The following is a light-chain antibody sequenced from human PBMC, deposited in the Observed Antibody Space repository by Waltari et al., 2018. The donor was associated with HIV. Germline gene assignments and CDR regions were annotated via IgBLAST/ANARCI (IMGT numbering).Light chain of an antibody. J-gene: IGLJ3*02. CDR2: EVT. V-gene: IGLV2-23*02. Sequence: QSALTQPASVSGSPGQSITISCTGTSSDIGTFNLVSWYQQHPGKAPKLLIYEVTKRPSGVSKRFAGSKSGNTASLTISGLQADDETDYYGSSYGTRSPSWLFGGGTKLTVL. CDR3: SSYGTRSPSWL. CDR1: SSDIGTFNL.